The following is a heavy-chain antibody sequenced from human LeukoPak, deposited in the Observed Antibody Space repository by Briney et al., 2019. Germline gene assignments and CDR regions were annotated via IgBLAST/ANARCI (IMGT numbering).Heavy chain of an antibody. CDR3: AGWDYQHEPHFDY. Sequence: PGGSLRLSCAASGFTFSTYWMHWVRQAPGKGLVWVSRIKGGGSSTNYADSVKGRFTISRDNAKDTLYLQMNSLRAEVTAVYYCAGWDYQHEPHFDYWGQGTLVTVSS. CDR2: IKGGGSST. D-gene: IGHD1-7*01. CDR1: GFTFSTYW. J-gene: IGHJ4*02. V-gene: IGHV3-74*01.